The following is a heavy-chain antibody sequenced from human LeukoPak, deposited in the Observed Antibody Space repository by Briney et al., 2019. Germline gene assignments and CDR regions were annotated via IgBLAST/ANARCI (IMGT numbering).Heavy chain of an antibody. CDR3: ARGGATVTWGFFDY. V-gene: IGHV3-30*04. D-gene: IGHD4-17*01. CDR2: ISDEGSNK. Sequence: GGSLRLSCAASGFTLSSYAIHWVRQAPGKGLEWVAAISDEGSNKYYADSMKGRFTISRDSSKNTVYLQMNSLRVEDTAVYYCARGGATVTWGFFDYWGQGTLVTVSS. J-gene: IGHJ4*02. CDR1: GFTLSSYA.